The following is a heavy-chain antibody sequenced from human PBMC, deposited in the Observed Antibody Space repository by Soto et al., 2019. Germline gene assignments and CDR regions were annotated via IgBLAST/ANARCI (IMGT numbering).Heavy chain of an antibody. CDR2: INHSGST. CDR3: ARYAKTTVTSDLHYCDY. CDR1: GGCFSGYY. V-gene: IGHV4-34*01. Sequence: SDTLSLPGAVYGGCFSGYYRSRMRQPPGKGLEWIREINHSGSTNYNPSIKSRVTISVNTSKNPFSLKLSSVTTADTAVYYCARYAKTTVTSDLHYCDYSGQGTLVTVS. D-gene: IGHD4-17*01. J-gene: IGHJ4*02.